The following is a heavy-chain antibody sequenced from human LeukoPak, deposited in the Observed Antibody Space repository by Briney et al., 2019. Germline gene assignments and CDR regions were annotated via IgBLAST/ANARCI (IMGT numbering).Heavy chain of an antibody. D-gene: IGHD3-22*01. CDR3: ASTDYYDSSGYYYPDYYYGMDV. V-gene: IGHV3-30*04. Sequence: QTGGSLRLSCAASGFTFSSYAMHWVRQAPGKGLEWVPVISYDGSHKYYADSVKGRFTISRDNSKNTLYLQMNSLRAEDTAVYYCASTDYYDSSGYYYPDYYYGMDVWGQGTTVTVSS. J-gene: IGHJ6*02. CDR1: GFTFSSYA. CDR2: ISYDGSHK.